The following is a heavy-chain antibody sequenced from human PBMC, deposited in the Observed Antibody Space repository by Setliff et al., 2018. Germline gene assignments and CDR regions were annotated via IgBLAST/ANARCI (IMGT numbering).Heavy chain of an antibody. J-gene: IGHJ4*02. V-gene: IGHV3-7*03. CDR3: TRGQRAWSY. D-gene: IGHD6-19*01. Sequence: LRLSCAASGFTLRSYWMSWVRQAPGKGLEWVANIKEDGSETYYGGSVKGRFTISRDNAKNSLYLQMNSLRVEDTAMYYCTRGQRAWSYWGQGTLVTVSS. CDR1: GFTLRSYW. CDR2: IKEDGSET.